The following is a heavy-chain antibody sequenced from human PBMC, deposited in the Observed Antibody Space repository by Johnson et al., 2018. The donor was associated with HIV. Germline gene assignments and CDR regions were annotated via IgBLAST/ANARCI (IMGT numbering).Heavy chain of an antibody. J-gene: IGHJ3*02. D-gene: IGHD6-13*01. V-gene: IGHV3-20*04. CDR2: INWNGGST. Sequence: EVQLVESGGVVVQPGGSLRLSCAASGFTFDDYGMSWVRQAPGKGLEWVSGINWNGGSTGYADSVKGRFTISRDNAKNSLYLQMNSLRAEDTALYYCARDWAAVGRVGGMDAFDIWGQGTMVTVSS. CDR1: GFTFDDYG. CDR3: ARDWAAVGRVGGMDAFDI.